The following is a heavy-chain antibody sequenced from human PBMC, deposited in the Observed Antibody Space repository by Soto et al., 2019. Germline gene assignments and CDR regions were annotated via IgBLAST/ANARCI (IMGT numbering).Heavy chain of an antibody. CDR1: GYTFTDYY. CDR3: ARVEGSASSAGD. Sequence: QVQLVQSWAEVKQPGASVKVSCKASGYTFTDYYIHWVRQAPGQGLEWMGYINPSSGATNYAQKFQGRVTMTRDTSINTAYVDLNRLRSDDTAVYYCARVEGSASSAGDWGQGTLVTVSS. V-gene: IGHV1-2*02. CDR2: INPSSGAT. J-gene: IGHJ4*02. D-gene: IGHD6-6*01.